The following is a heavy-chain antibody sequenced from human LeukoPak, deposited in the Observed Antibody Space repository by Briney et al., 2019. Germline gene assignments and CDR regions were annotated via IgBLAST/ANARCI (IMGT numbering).Heavy chain of an antibody. CDR1: AFTFSSYA. D-gene: IGHD1-26*01. Sequence: GGSLRLSCAASAFTFSSYAIHWVRQAPGKGLEWVAAISYDGSVKNYADSVKGRFTISRDNSKNTLYLQMNSLRAEDTAVYYCAKTLASGSCLDYWGQGTLVTVSS. J-gene: IGHJ4*02. CDR3: AKTLASGSCLDY. CDR2: ISYDGSVK. V-gene: IGHV3-30*04.